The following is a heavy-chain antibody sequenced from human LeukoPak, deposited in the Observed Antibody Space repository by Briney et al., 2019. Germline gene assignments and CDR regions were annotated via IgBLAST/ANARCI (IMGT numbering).Heavy chain of an antibody. CDR1: GFTFSSYA. CDR2: ISYDGSNK. D-gene: IGHD5-12*01. J-gene: IGHJ4*02. CDR3: AKGGPPDY. V-gene: IGHV3-30*04. Sequence: GGSLRLSCAASGFTFSSYAMHWVRQAPGKGLEWVAVISYDGSNKYYADSVKGRFTISRDNSKNTLYLQMNGLRAEDTAVYYCAKGGPPDYWGQGTLVTVSS.